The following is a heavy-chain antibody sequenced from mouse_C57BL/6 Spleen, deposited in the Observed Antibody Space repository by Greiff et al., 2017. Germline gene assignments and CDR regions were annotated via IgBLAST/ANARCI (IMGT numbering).Heavy chain of an antibody. J-gene: IGHJ1*03. CDR2: IDPENGDT. V-gene: IGHV14-4*01. Sequence: EVQLQQSGAELVRPGASVKLSCTASGFNIKDDYMHWVKQRPEQGLEWIGWIDPENGDTEYASKFQGKATITADTSSNTAYLQLSSLTSEDTAVYYCTTFNYYGSRGYWYFDVWGTGTTVTVSS. D-gene: IGHD1-1*01. CDR3: TTFNYYGSRGYWYFDV. CDR1: GFNIKDDY.